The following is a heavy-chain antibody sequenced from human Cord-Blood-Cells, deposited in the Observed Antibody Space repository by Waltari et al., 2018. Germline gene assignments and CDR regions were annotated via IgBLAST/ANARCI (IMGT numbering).Heavy chain of an antibody. Sequence: EVQLVQSGAEVKKPGESLTISCKGSGYSFASYWIGWARQMPGKGLEWLGIIYPGDSDTRYSPSFQGQVTISADKSISTAYLQWSSLKASDTAMYYCARTSAAANWYFDLWGRGTLVTVSS. CDR2: IYPGDSDT. V-gene: IGHV5-51*01. CDR1: GYSFASYW. J-gene: IGHJ2*01. CDR3: ARTSAAANWYFDL. D-gene: IGHD6-13*01.